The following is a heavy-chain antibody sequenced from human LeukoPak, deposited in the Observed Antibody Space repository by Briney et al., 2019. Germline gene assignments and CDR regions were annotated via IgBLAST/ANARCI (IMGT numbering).Heavy chain of an antibody. V-gene: IGHV4-31*03. CDR1: GGSISRGGYY. CDR2: IYYSGST. CDR3: ARVSSYQLLIDI. J-gene: IGHJ3*02. Sequence: SETLSFTCTVSGGSISRGGYYWSWIRQHPGKGLEWIGYIYYSGSTYYNPSLKSRVSISVDTSKNQFSLKLTSVTAADTAVYYCARVSSYQLLIDIWGQGTMVTVSS. D-gene: IGHD2-2*01.